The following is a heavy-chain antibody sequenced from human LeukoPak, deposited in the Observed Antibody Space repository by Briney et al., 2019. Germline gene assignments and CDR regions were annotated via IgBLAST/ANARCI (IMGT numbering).Heavy chain of an antibody. CDR1: GFTFSNYA. J-gene: IGHJ4*02. Sequence: GGSLRLSCAASGFTFSNYAMNWVRQGPGTGLEWVSYISGSSSTIYYADSVKGRSTISRDNAKNSLYLQMNSLRAEDTAVYYCARVLQTLGGVSFDYWGQGTLVTVSS. D-gene: IGHD5/OR15-5a*01. CDR3: ARVLQTLGGVSFDY. CDR2: ISGSSSTI. V-gene: IGHV3-48*01.